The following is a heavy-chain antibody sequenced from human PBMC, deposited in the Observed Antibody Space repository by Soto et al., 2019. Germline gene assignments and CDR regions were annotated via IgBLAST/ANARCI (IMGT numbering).Heavy chain of an antibody. CDR1: GFTFSSYA. J-gene: IGHJ6*02. CDR3: AQGEVVMVVPAARGMDV. V-gene: IGHV3-23*01. D-gene: IGHD2-15*01. Sequence: GGSLRLSCATSGFTFSSYAMSWVRQAPGKGLEWVSGISGSGGSTYYADSVKGRFTISRDNSENTLYLQMNSLRAEDTAVYYCAQGEVVMVVPAARGMDVWGQGTTVTVSS. CDR2: ISGSGGST.